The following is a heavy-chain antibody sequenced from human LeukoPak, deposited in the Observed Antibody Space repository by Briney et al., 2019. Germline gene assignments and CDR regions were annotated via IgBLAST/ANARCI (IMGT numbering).Heavy chain of an antibody. J-gene: IGHJ4*02. V-gene: IGHV4-34*01. CDR3: ARESKSWVRGVTNFDY. D-gene: IGHD3-10*01. CDR2: INHSGST. Sequence: PSETLSLTCAVYGGSFSGYYWSWIRQPPGKGLEWIGEINHSGSTNYNPSLKSRVTISVDTSKNQFSLKLSSVTAADTVVYYCARESKSWVRGVTNFDYWGQGTLVTVSS. CDR1: GGSFSGYY.